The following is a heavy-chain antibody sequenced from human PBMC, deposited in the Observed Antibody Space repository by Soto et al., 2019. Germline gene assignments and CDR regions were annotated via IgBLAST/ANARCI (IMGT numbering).Heavy chain of an antibody. CDR3: ARNHQGPVDFDH. Sequence: PSETLSLTCTVSGGSITSYYWSWIRQPPGKRLEWIGHIYSTGSTHYNPSLKSRVTISLGTSENQLSLTLTSVTAADTAVYYCARNHQGPVDFDHWGPGTLVTVSS. V-gene: IGHV4-4*08. J-gene: IGHJ4*02. CDR2: IYSTGST. CDR1: GGSITSYY.